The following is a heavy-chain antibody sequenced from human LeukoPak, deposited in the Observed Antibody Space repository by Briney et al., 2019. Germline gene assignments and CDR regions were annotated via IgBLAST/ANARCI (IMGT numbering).Heavy chain of an antibody. Sequence: GSLRLSSAASGFTFSSYAMSWVRQAPGKGLEWVSAISGSGGSTYYADSVKGRFTISRDNSKNTLYLQMNSLRGEDTAVYHCAKGDSSVLFDYWGQGSLVTVSS. J-gene: IGHJ4*02. V-gene: IGHV3-23*01. CDR1: GFTFSSYA. D-gene: IGHD6-19*01. CDR3: AKGDSSVLFDY. CDR2: ISGSGGST.